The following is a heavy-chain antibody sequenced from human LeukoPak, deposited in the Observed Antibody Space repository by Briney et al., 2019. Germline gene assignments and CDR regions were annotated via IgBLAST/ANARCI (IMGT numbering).Heavy chain of an antibody. J-gene: IGHJ4*02. Sequence: ASVKVSCKPSGYTFTAYSIHWVRQAPGQGLEWMGWFNPKTGASNSAQQFKGRVTMTWDTSITTAYMELNWLRSDDTAVFYCARVSISRPNWGALDYWGQGTLVTVSS. CDR1: GYTFTAYS. CDR3: ARVSISRPNWGALDY. CDR2: FNPKTGAS. D-gene: IGHD7-27*01. V-gene: IGHV1-2*02.